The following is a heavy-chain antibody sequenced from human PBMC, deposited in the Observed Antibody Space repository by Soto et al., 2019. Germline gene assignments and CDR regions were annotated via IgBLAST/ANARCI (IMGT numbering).Heavy chain of an antibody. CDR1: GGSVSSTSHY. CDR2: IFSSGST. J-gene: IGHJ4*02. V-gene: IGHV4-61*01. CDR3: ARDQTSGTYSTYFAF. D-gene: IGHD1-26*01. Sequence: QVQLQESGPGLVKPSETLSLTCNVSGGSVSSTSHYWSWIRQPPGKGLEWIGYIFSSGSTKYNPSRTSRVTISVDTSKHQFSLRLTSVTTADTAVDYCARDQTSGTYSTYFAFWGQGTLVTVSS.